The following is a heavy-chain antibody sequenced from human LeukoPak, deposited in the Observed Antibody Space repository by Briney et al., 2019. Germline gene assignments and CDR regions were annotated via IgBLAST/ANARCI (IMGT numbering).Heavy chain of an antibody. CDR1: GFTFSDYY. Sequence: GGSLRLSCAASGFTFSDYYMSWIRQAPGKGLEWVSYISRSSSYTNYADSVKGRFTISRDNAKNSLYLQMNSLRAEDTAVYYCARVGYDILTGYYRGFDYWGQGTLVTVSS. D-gene: IGHD3-9*01. J-gene: IGHJ4*02. CDR2: ISRSSSYT. CDR3: ARVGYDILTGYYRGFDY. V-gene: IGHV3-11*05.